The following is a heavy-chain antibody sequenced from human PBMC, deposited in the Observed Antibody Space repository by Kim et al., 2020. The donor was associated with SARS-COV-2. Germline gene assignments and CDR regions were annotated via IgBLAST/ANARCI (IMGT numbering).Heavy chain of an antibody. V-gene: IGHV7-4-1*02. Sequence: PTYAQGFTGRFVFSLDTSVSPAYLQISSLTAEDTAVYYCARDGSGRSFDYWGQGTLVTVSS. J-gene: IGHJ4*02. CDR2: P. D-gene: IGHD3-10*01. CDR3: ARDGSGRSFDY.